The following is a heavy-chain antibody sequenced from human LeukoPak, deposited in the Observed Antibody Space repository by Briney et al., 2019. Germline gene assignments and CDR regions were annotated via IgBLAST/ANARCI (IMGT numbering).Heavy chain of an antibody. CDR2: ISSSSSYI. V-gene: IGHV3-21*01. Sequence: GGSLRLSCAASGFTFISYSMNWVRQAPGKGLEWVSSISSSSSYIYYADSVKGRFTISRDNAKNSLYLQMNSLRAEDTAVYYCARELGITGTHDAFDIWGQGTMVTVSS. CDR1: GFTFISYS. CDR3: ARELGITGTHDAFDI. D-gene: IGHD1-7*01. J-gene: IGHJ3*02.